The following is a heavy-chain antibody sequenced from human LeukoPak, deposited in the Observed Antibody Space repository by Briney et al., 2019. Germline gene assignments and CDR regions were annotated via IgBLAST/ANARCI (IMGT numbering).Heavy chain of an antibody. V-gene: IGHV4-4*07. CDR3: ARESSGWFFDY. D-gene: IGHD6-19*01. CDR1: GGSISSSY. Sequence: PSETLSLTCTVSGGSISSSYWTWIRQPAGKGLEWIGRIFTSGSTKYNPSLKGRVTMSVDTSKNQFSLKLSSVTAADTAVYFCARESSGWFFDYWGQGTLVTVSS. J-gene: IGHJ4*02. CDR2: IFTSGST.